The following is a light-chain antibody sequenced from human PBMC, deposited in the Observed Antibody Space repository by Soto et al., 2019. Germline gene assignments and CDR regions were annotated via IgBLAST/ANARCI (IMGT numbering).Light chain of an antibody. V-gene: IGKV1-17*01. J-gene: IGKJ1*01. CDR1: QGSRND. CDR2: AAS. CDR3: LQHNSYPRT. Sequence: DIQMTQSPSSLSASVGDRVTITCRASQGSRNDLGWYQQNPGKAPKRLIYAASSLQSGVPSRFSGSGSGTEFTLTISSLQPEDFATYYCLQHNSYPRTFGQGTKVEIK.